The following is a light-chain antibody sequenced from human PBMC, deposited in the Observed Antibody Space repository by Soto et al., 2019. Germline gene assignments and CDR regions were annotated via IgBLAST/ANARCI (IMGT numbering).Light chain of an antibody. CDR3: GAYAGSYTHV. V-gene: IGLV2-8*01. J-gene: IGLJ1*01. CDR2: EVS. CDR1: SSDVGAYNY. Sequence: QSALTQPPSASGSPGQSVTISCTGTSSDVGAYNYVSWYQQQPGKAPKLMIFEVSERPSGVPDRFSGSKSGNTASLTVSGLQAEDEADYYCGAYAGSYTHVFGTGTKLTVL.